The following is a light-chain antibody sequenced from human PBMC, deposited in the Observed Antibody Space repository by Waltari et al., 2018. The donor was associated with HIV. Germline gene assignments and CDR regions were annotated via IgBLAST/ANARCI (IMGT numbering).Light chain of an antibody. J-gene: IGLJ3*02. Sequence: QSALTQPRSMSGSPGQSVTISCTGTSSDVGGYNSVSWDQQHPGKAPKLMIFDVNKRPSGVPDRFSGSKSGNTASLTISGLQAEDEADYYCCSYADKYTWVFGGGTKLAVL. CDR3: CSYADKYTWV. V-gene: IGLV2-11*01. CDR2: DVN. CDR1: SSDVGGYNS.